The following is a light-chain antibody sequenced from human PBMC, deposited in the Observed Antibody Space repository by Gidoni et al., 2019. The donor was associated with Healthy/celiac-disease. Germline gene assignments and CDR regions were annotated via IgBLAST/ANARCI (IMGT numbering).Light chain of an antibody. V-gene: IGKV3-20*01. Sequence: EIVLTQSPATLSLSPGERATLSCRASQSVSSSYLAWYQQKPGQAPRLLIYGASSRATGIPDRFSGSGSGTDFTLTISRLEPEDFAIYYCQQYGSSPYTFXXXTKLEIK. CDR3: QQYGSSPYT. CDR1: QSVSSSY. J-gene: IGKJ2*01. CDR2: GAS.